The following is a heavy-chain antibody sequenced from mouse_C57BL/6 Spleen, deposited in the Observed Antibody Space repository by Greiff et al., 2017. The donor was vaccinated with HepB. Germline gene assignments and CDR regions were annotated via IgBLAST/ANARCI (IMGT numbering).Heavy chain of an antibody. CDR1: GYTFTSYW. Sequence: QVQLQQPGAELVRPGTSVKLSCKASGYTFTSYWMHWVKQRPGQGLEWIGVIDPSDSYTNYNQKFKGKATLTVDTSSSTAYMQLSSLTSEDSAVYYCAEGGGSSFYYAMDYWGQGTSVTVSS. CDR2: IDPSDSYT. D-gene: IGHD1-1*01. V-gene: IGHV1-59*01. J-gene: IGHJ4*01. CDR3: AEGGGSSFYYAMDY.